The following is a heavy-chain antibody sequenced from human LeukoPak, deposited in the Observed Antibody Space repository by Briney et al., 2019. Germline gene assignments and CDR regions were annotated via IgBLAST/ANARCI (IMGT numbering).Heavy chain of an antibody. J-gene: IGHJ6*02. V-gene: IGHV5-51*01. CDR2: IYPGDSDT. CDR3: ARDHCGGDCYSGPYYYYYGMDV. CDR1: GYSFTSYW. D-gene: IGHD2-21*02. Sequence: GESLKISCKGSGYSFTSYWIGWVRQMPGKGLEWMGIIYPGDSDTRYSPPFQGQVTISADKSISTAYLQWSSLKASDTAMYYCARDHCGGDCYSGPYYYYYGMDVWGQGTTVTVSS.